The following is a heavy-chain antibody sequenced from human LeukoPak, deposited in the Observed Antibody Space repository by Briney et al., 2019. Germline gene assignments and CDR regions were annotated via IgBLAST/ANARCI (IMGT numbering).Heavy chain of an antibody. V-gene: IGHV3-30-3*01. Sequence: GGSLRLSCAASGFTFSIYAMHWVRQAPGKGLEWVALISYDGSNKYYVDSVKGRFTISRDNSKNTLSLQMNSLRTEDTAVYYCARDYGDYGGTFDYWGQGTLVTVSS. CDR3: ARDYGDYGGTFDY. CDR2: ISYDGSNK. CDR1: GFTFSIYA. D-gene: IGHD4-17*01. J-gene: IGHJ4*02.